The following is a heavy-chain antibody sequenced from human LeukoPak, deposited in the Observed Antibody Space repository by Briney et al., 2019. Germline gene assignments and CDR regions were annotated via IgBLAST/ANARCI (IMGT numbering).Heavy chain of an antibody. CDR3: AREGAAAASFDY. CDR2: IYYSGST. CDR1: GGSISSYY. Sequence: PSETLSLTCTVSGGSISSYYWSWIRQPPGKGLEWIGYIYYSGSTNYNPSLKSRVTISVDTSKKQFSLKLSSVTAADTAVYYCAREGAAAASFDYWGQGTLVTVSS. D-gene: IGHD6-13*01. J-gene: IGHJ4*02. V-gene: IGHV4-59*01.